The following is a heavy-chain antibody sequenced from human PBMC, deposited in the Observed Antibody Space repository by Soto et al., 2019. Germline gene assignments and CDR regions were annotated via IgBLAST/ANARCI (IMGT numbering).Heavy chain of an antibody. CDR1: GFTFSNHW. J-gene: IGHJ4*02. CDR2: ISQDGNDK. V-gene: IGHV3-7*04. D-gene: IGHD3-9*01. Sequence: EVQLVESGGDLVQPGGSLRLSCVASGFTFSNHWMSWVRQAPGKGLEWVANISQDGNDKSYVDSVKGRFTISKDNAKNSLYLQMNSLTAEDTAVYYCAMDLLRYFDWTQQYCDCWGQGSLVTVSS. CDR3: AMDLLRYFDWTQQYCDC.